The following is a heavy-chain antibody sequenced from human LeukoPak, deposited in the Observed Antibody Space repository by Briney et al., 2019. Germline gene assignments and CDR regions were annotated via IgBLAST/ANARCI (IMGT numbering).Heavy chain of an antibody. CDR2: IYYSGST. J-gene: IGHJ4*02. CDR3: ARLGYDFWSGYYKGTYFDY. Sequence: SETLSLTCTVSGGSISSYYWSWIRQPPGKGLEWIGYIYYSGSTNYNPPLKSRVTISVDTSKNQFSLKLSSVTAADTAVYYCARLGYDFWSGYYKGTYFDYWGQGTLVTVSS. CDR1: GGSISSYY. D-gene: IGHD3-3*01. V-gene: IGHV4-59*01.